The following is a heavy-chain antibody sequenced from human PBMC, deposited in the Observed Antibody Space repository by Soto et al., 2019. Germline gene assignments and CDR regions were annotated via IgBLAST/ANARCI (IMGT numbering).Heavy chain of an antibody. CDR2: IVVGSGNT. V-gene: IGHV1-58*01. J-gene: IGHJ4*02. CDR1: GFTFTSSA. Sequence: ASVKVSCKASGFTFTSSAVQWVRQARGQRLEWIGWIVVGSGNTNYAQKFQERVTITRDMSTSTAYMELSSLRSEDTAVYYCAADDYGDFSSPLFDYWGQGTLVTVSS. D-gene: IGHD4-17*01. CDR3: AADDYGDFSSPLFDY.